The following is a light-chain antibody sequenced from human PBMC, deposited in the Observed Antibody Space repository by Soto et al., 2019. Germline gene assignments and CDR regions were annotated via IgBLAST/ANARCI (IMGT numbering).Light chain of an antibody. CDR3: SSYSSTTPYIL. V-gene: IGLV2-14*01. Sequence: QSALTQPASVSGSPGQSITISCTGSNSDIGTYNYVSWYQQHPGKAPKLIIYEVTNRPSEVSDRFSGSKSGNTASLTISGLQSEDEAFYHCSSYSSTTPYILFGGVTQLTVL. CDR2: EVT. J-gene: IGLJ2*01. CDR1: NSDIGTYNY.